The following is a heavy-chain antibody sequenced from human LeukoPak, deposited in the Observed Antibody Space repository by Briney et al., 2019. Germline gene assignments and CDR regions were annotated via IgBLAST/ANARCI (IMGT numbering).Heavy chain of an antibody. J-gene: IGHJ6*03. CDR2: IKSNSGGT. D-gene: IGHD4-11*01. V-gene: IGHV1-2*02. Sequence: ASVKVSCKASGYSFIGYYMHWVRQAPGQGLEWMGWIKSNSGGTHYAQKFQGRVTMTRDTSITTAYMELSRLTSDDTAVYYCARGISFGNYAYYYYYYMDVWGKGTTVTVSS. CDR3: ARGISFGNYAYYYYYYMDV. CDR1: GYSFIGYY.